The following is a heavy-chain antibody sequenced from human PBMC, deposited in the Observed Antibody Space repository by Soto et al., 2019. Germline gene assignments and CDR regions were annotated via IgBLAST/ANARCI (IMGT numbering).Heavy chain of an antibody. Sequence: PGESLKISCKGSGYSFTSYWISWVRQMPGKGLEWMGRIDPSDSYTNYSPSFQGHVTISADKSISTAYLQWSSLKASDTAMYYCARPTPFYGGNLNCYYGMDVWGQGTTVTVSS. D-gene: IGHD4-17*01. CDR3: ARPTPFYGGNLNCYYGMDV. CDR2: IDPSDSYT. J-gene: IGHJ6*02. CDR1: GYSFTSYW. V-gene: IGHV5-10-1*01.